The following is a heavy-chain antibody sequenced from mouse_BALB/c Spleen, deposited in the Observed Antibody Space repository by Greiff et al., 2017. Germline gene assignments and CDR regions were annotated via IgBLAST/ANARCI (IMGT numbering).Heavy chain of an antibody. CDR1: GFNIKDYY. CDR3: RGNSGSYLDY. D-gene: IGHD2-1*01. Sequence: EVQLQQSGAELVRSGASVKLSCTASGFNIKDYYMHWVKQRPEQGLEWIGWIDPENGDTEYAPKFQGKATMTADTSSNTAYLQLSSLTSEDTAVYYCRGNSGSYLDYWGQGTTLTVSA. CDR2: IDPENGDT. J-gene: IGHJ2*01. V-gene: IGHV14-4*02.